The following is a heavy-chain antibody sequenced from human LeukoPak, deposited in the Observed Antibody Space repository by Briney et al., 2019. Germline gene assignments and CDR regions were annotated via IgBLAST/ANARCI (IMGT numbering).Heavy chain of an antibody. CDR3: ARYSSSWYENWFDP. CDR2: ISAYNCNK. Sequence: ASDPVSCQPCGYTFTNYGISWLRQAPGQELEGMGWISAYNCNKNYPQMLQGRVTMTTDTSTSTAYMELRSLRSDDTAVYYCARYSSSWYENWFDPWGQGTLVTVSS. J-gene: IGHJ5*02. CDR1: GYTFTNYG. V-gene: IGHV1-18*01. D-gene: IGHD6-13*01.